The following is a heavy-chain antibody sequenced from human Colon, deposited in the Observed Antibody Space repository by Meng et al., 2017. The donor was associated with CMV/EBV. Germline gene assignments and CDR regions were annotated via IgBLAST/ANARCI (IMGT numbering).Heavy chain of an antibody. D-gene: IGHD2-21*01. CDR1: NATISSTSYY. CDR3: ARDRNIDVVIALRSSFDI. V-gene: IGHV4-39*07. CDR2: IYYSGST. J-gene: IGHJ3*02. Sequence: SETLSLTCTVSNATISSTSYYWGWLRQPPGQGLEWIGSIYYSGSTSYNPSLSGRVTMSVDTSKNRFSLKLTSVTAADTATYYCARDRNIDVVIALRSSFDIWGEGTMVTVSS.